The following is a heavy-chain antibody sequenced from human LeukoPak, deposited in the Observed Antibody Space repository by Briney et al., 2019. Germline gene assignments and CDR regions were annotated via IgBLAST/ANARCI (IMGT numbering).Heavy chain of an antibody. V-gene: IGHV3-23*01. Sequence: PGGSLRLSCAASGFTFSSYAMGWVRQAPGKGLEWVSAISGSGGSTYYADSVKGRFTISRDNSKNTLYLQMNSLRAEDTAVYYCAKVDLGCSSTSCYLDYWGQGTLVTVSS. J-gene: IGHJ4*02. D-gene: IGHD2-2*01. CDR1: GFTFSSYA. CDR2: ISGSGGST. CDR3: AKVDLGCSSTSCYLDY.